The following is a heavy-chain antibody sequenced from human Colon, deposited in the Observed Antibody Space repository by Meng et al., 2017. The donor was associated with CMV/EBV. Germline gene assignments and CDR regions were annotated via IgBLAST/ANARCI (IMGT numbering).Heavy chain of an antibody. V-gene: IGHV3-48*04. CDR2: ISGSIITT. Sequence: GGSLRLSCAASGFIFNTYWMSWVRQAPGKGLEWVAYISGSIITTFHADSVKGRFTISRDNAKNSLYLQMNSLRAEDTAVYYCARHLNWKDDVIDFWGQGTLVTVSS. D-gene: IGHD1-1*01. CDR3: ARHLNWKDDVIDF. CDR1: GFIFNTYW. J-gene: IGHJ4*02.